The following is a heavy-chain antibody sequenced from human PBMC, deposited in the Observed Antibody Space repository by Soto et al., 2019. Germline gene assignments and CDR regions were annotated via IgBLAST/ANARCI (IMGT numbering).Heavy chain of an antibody. CDR3: AISRVGRWWYNWFDP. Sequence: ASVKVSCKVSGYTLTELSMHWVRQAPGKGLEWMGGFDPEDGTANYAQKFQGRVTITADESTSTAYMELSSLRSEDTAVYYCAISRVGRWWYNWFDPWGQGTLVTVSS. CDR1: GYTLTELS. V-gene: IGHV1-24*01. D-gene: IGHD2-15*01. J-gene: IGHJ5*02. CDR2: FDPEDGTA.